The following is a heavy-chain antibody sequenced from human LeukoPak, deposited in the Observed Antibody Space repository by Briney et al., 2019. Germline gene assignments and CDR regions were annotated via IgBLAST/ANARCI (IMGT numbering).Heavy chain of an antibody. CDR1: GLSFSSNW. J-gene: IGHJ4*02. V-gene: IGHV3-74*01. D-gene: IGHD4-23*01. Sequence: PGGSLTLSCAASGLSFSSNWRRCGRQAPGKGLVWVSRINSDGSSTSYADSVKGRFTISRDHAKNTLYLQMTSLRAEDTAVYFYSCADGGDNSWVNYWGQGTLVTVSS. CDR2: INSDGSST. CDR3: SCADGGDNSWVNY.